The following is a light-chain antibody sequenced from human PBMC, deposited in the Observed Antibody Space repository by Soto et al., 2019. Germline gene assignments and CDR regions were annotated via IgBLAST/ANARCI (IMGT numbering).Light chain of an antibody. Sequence: DIQLTQSPSFLSASIGDRVTITCRASQAISSYLAWYQQEPGKAPKLLIYAASTLQSGVPSRFSGSGSGTEFTLTISILQPEDFATYYCQQLNTYPVPFGQGTRLDIK. CDR1: QAISSY. V-gene: IGKV1-9*01. CDR3: QQLNTYPVP. CDR2: AAS. J-gene: IGKJ5*01.